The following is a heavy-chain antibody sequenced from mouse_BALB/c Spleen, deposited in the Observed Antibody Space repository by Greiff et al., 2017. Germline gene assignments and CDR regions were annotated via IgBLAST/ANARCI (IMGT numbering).Heavy chain of an antibody. V-gene: IGHV2-2*02. Sequence: VQLQQSGPGLVQPSQSLSITCTVSGFSLTSYGVHWVRQSPGKGLEWLGVIWSGGSTDYNAAFISRLSISKDNSKSQVFFKMNSLQANDTAIYYSDRNLGYGNYDDAMDYWGQGTSVTVSA. CDR1: GFSLTSYG. CDR3: DRNLGYGNYDDAMDY. J-gene: IGHJ4*01. CDR2: IWSGGST. D-gene: IGHD2-10*02.